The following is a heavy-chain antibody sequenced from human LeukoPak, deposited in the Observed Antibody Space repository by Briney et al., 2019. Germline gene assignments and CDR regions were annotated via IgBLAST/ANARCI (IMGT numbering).Heavy chain of an antibody. V-gene: IGHV1-69*13. Sequence: GASVKVSCKASGYTFTGYYMHWVRQAPGQGLEWMGGIIPIFGTANYAQKFQGRVTITADESTSTAYMELSSLRSEDTAVYYCARDPSMVRGENTPYFDYWGQGTLVTVSS. D-gene: IGHD3-10*01. J-gene: IGHJ4*02. CDR2: IIPIFGTA. CDR3: ARDPSMVRGENTPYFDY. CDR1: GYTFTGYY.